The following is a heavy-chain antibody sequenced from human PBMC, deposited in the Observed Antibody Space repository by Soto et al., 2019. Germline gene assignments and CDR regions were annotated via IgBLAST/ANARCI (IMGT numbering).Heavy chain of an antibody. D-gene: IGHD2-15*01. Sequence: ASVKVSCKASGYTFTGYYMHWVRQAPGQGLEWMGWINPNSGDTKYAQKFQGRVTMTRDTAISTAYMELSSLRSDDAPVYYCAREGVYGGRPPDYWGQGTLVTVSS. V-gene: IGHV1-2*02. CDR3: AREGVYGGRPPDY. J-gene: IGHJ4*02. CDR1: GYTFTGYY. CDR2: INPNSGDT.